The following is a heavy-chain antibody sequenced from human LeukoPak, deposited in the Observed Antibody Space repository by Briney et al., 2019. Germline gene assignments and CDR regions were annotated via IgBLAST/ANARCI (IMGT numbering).Heavy chain of an antibody. Sequence: ASVKVSCKASGYTFTGYYMHWVRQATGQGLEWMGWMNPNSGNTGYAQKFQGRVTMTRNTSISTAYMELSSLRSEDTAVYYCARGGRSYYYGSGRWGKFDPWGQGTLVTVSS. V-gene: IGHV1-8*02. CDR1: GYTFTGYY. J-gene: IGHJ5*02. D-gene: IGHD3-10*01. CDR3: ARGGRSYYYGSGRWGKFDP. CDR2: MNPNSGNT.